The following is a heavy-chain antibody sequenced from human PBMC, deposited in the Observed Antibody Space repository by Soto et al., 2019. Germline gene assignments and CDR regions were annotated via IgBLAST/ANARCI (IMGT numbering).Heavy chain of an antibody. D-gene: IGHD2-2*01. Sequence: GGSLRLACAASGFTFSSYAMSWVRQAPGKGLEWVSAISGSGGSTYYADSVKGRFTISRDNSKNTLYLQMNSLRAEDAAVYYCAKEGYCSSTSCYFNYYYYGMDVWGQGTTVTVSS. J-gene: IGHJ6*02. CDR3: AKEGYCSSTSCYFNYYYYGMDV. CDR1: GFTFSSYA. CDR2: ISGSGGST. V-gene: IGHV3-23*01.